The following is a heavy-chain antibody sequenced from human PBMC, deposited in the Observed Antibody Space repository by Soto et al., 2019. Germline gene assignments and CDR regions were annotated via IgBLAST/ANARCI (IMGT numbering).Heavy chain of an antibody. CDR2: INHSGST. D-gene: IGHD6-13*01. CDR3: ASYEAIAGTYYFDY. Sequence: SETLSLTCAVYGGSFSGYYWSWIRQPPGKGLEWIGEINHSGSTNYNPSLKSRVTISVDTSKNQFSLKLSSVTAADTAVYYCASYEAIAGTYYFDYWGQGTLVTVSS. CDR1: GGSFSGYY. V-gene: IGHV4-34*01. J-gene: IGHJ4*02.